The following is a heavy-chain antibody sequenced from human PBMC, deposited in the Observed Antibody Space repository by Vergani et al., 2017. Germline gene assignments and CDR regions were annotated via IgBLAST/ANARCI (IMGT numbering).Heavy chain of an antibody. Sequence: QVQLEESGPGLVKPSETLSLTCTVSGGSFNTYYWSWIRQSPGKGLEWIGYIYSTGSTNYNPSLNSRVTMSVDTSKNQFSLQLKSVTAADTAVYFCARVMYLDEASTGYRLEGMDIWGQGSKVTISS. CDR2: IYSTGST. V-gene: IGHV4-59*13. CDR3: ARVMYLDEASTGYRLEGMDI. CDR1: GGSFNTYY. J-gene: IGHJ6*02. D-gene: IGHD3-9*01.